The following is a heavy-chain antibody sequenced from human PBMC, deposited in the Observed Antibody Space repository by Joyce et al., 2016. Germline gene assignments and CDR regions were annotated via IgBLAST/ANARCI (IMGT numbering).Heavy chain of an antibody. V-gene: IGHV3-21*01. CDR1: GFTFSSYD. J-gene: IGHJ6*02. CDR3: ARNSAPRASTYYGLDV. CDR2: ISSNKNYR. Sequence: EVQLVESGGGLVRPGGSLRLSCAASGFTFSSYDLNWVRQAPAKGWEWVASISSNKNYRYKAESVKGRFTISRDNAKSSLFLQMDSLRAEDTAVYYCARNSAPRASTYYGLDVWGQGTTVTVSS. D-gene: IGHD5/OR15-5a*01.